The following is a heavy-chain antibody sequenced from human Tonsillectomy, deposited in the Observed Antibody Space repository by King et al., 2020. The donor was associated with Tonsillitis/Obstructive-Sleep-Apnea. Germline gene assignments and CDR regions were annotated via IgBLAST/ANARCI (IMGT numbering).Heavy chain of an antibody. Sequence: EVQLVESGGGLVQPGGSLRLSCAASGFTFSSYDMHWVRQATGKGLEWVSAIGTAGDTYYPGSVKGRFTISRENAKNSLYLQMNSLRAGDTAVYYCARGPRGYDILTGYSTDGNFDYWGQGTLVTVSS. J-gene: IGHJ4*02. CDR2: IGTAGDT. V-gene: IGHV3-13*01. CDR3: ARGPRGYDILTGYSTDGNFDY. D-gene: IGHD3-9*01. CDR1: GFTFSSYD.